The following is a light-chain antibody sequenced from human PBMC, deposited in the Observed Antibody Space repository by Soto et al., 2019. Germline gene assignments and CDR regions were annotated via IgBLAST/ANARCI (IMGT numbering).Light chain of an antibody. CDR3: QQSYSRVT. J-gene: IGKJ1*01. Sequence: EIVLPQSPATLSVSPGERATLSCRASQSVSSNLAWYQQKPGQAPRLLIYGASTRATGIPARFSGSGSGTDFTLTIDSLQPEDFATYYCQQSYSRVTFGQGTKV. V-gene: IGKV3-15*01. CDR2: GAS. CDR1: QSVSSN.